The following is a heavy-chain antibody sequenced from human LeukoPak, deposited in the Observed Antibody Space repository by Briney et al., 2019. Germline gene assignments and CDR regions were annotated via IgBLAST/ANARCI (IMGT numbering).Heavy chain of an antibody. CDR3: VREGSLPTRSDY. CDR1: GFTFSDCG. D-gene: IGHD1-14*01. J-gene: IGHJ4*02. V-gene: IGHV3-48*01. Sequence: PGGSLRLSCVVSGFTFSDCGMNWVRQAPGKGLEWVSYISSGDTTISYADSVKGRFTISRDSAKNSLYLQMNSLTAEDTAVYYCVREGSLPTRSDYWGQGTLVTVSS. CDR2: ISSGDTTI.